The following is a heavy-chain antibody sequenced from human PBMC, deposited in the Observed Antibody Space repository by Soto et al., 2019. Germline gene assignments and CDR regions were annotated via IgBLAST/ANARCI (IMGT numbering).Heavy chain of an antibody. J-gene: IGHJ6*02. V-gene: IGHV1-2*04. CDR3: ARGLQQLSQRGIGMDV. CDR2: INPNSGGT. D-gene: IGHD6-13*01. CDR1: GYTFTGYD. Sequence: QVQLVQSGAEVKKPGASVKVSCKASGYTFTGYDMHWVRQAPGQGLEWMGWINPNSGGTNYAQKFQGWVTMTRDTSISTAYMELSRLRSDDTAVYYCARGLQQLSQRGIGMDVWGQGTTVTVSS.